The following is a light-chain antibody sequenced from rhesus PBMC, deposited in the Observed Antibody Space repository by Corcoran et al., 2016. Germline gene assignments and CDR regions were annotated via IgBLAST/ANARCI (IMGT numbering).Light chain of an antibody. CDR1: QSVGSY. Sequence: TVVTQSPATLSLSPGERATLSCRASQSVGSYLAWYHPKPGQAPRPLIYGASRRATGIPDRFSGSGAGTEFTLTISSLESEDVGGYYCQQSSNVWTFGQGTKVEIK. CDR3: QQSSNVWT. CDR2: GAS. J-gene: IGKJ1*01. V-gene: IGKV3-24*04.